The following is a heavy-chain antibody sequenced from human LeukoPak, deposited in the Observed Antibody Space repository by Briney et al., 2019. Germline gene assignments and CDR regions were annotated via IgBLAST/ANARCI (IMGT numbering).Heavy chain of an antibody. D-gene: IGHD5-18*01. CDR3: ARARRDTAMASELLVY. CDR1: GYTFTGYY. V-gene: IGHV1-2*02. Sequence: ASVKVSCKASGYTFTGYYMHWVRQAPGQGLEWMGWINPNSGGTNYAQKFRGRVTMTRDTSISTAYMELSRLRSDDTAVYYCARARRDTAMASELLVYWGQGTLVTVSS. CDR2: INPNSGGT. J-gene: IGHJ4*02.